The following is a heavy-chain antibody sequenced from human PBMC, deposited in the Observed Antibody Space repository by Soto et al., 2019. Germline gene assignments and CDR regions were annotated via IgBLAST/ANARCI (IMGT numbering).Heavy chain of an antibody. CDR2: ISYDGSNK. Sequence: QVQLVESGGGVVQPGRSLRLSCAASGFTFSSYAMHWVRQAPGKGLEWVAVISYDGSNKYYADSVKGRFTISRDNSKNTLYLQMNSLRAEDMAVYYCARDLLQSRSYDILTGYLFDYWGQGTLVTVSS. CDR3: ARDLLQSRSYDILTGYLFDY. V-gene: IGHV3-30-3*01. CDR1: GFTFSSYA. D-gene: IGHD3-9*01. J-gene: IGHJ4*02.